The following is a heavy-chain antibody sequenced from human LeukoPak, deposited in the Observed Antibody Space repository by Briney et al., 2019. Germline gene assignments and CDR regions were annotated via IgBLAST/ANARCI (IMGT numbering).Heavy chain of an antibody. V-gene: IGHV3-23*01. CDR1: GFTFSSYA. J-gene: IGHJ6*04. CDR3: AELGITMIGGV. Sequence: GGSLRLSCAASGFTFSSYAMNWVRQAPGKGLEWVSGISGSGGSTYYADSVKGRFTISRDNAKNSLYLQMNSLRAEDTAVYYCAELGITMIGGVWGKGTTVTISS. CDR2: ISGSGGST. D-gene: IGHD3-10*02.